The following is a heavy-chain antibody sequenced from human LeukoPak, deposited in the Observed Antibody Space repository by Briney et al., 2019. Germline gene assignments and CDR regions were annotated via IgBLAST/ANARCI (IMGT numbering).Heavy chain of an antibody. V-gene: IGHV4-39*01. J-gene: IGHJ3*02. D-gene: IGHD2-15*01. CDR2: IYYSGST. CDR3: ATNRGTIVVVVAGGDAFDI. Sequence: PSETLSLTCTVSGGSISSSSYYWGWIRQPPGKGREWIGSIYYSGSTYYNPSLKSRVTISVDTSKNQFSLKLSSVTAADTAVYYCATNRGTIVVVVAGGDAFDIWGQGTMVTVSS. CDR1: GGSISSSSYY.